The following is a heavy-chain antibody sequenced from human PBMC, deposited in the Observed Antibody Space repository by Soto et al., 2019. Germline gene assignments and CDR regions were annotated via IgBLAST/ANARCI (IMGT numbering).Heavy chain of an antibody. Sequence: EVQLLASGGGLVQPGGSLRLSCAASGFTFSDSALSWVRQAPGKGLEWVSSITGSGGGGTAYYTDSVKGRFAISRDNSKNTLYLQVNSLRAEDTAIYFCAKGDMLLAFDPWGQGTLVTVSS. CDR2: ITGSGGGGTA. CDR3: AKGDMLLAFDP. J-gene: IGHJ5*02. CDR1: GFTFSDSA. V-gene: IGHV3-23*01. D-gene: IGHD2-15*01.